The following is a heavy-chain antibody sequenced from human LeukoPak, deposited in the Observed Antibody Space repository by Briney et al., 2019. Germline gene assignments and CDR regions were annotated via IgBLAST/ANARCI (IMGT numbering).Heavy chain of an antibody. D-gene: IGHD2/OR15-2a*01. CDR2: ISYDGSNK. J-gene: IGHJ6*03. V-gene: IGHV3-30*01. CDR1: GFTFSSYA. Sequence: PGRSLRLSCAASGFTFSSYAMHWVRQAPGKGLEWVAVISYDGSNKYYADSVKGRFTISRDNSKNTLYLQMNSLRAEDTAVYYCARDHDPSSIGYYMDVWGKGTTVTVSS. CDR3: ARDHDPSSIGYYMDV.